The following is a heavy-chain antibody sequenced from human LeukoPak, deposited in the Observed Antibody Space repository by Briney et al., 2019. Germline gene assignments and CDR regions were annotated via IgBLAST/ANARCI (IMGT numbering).Heavy chain of an antibody. V-gene: IGHV4-4*07. CDR2: IYTSGST. Sequence: NPSETLSLTCTVSGGFISSYYWSWIRQPAGKGLEWIGRIYTSGSTNYNPSLKSRVTMSVDTSKNQFSLKLSSVTAADTAVYYCARAQLLGGYYYYYMDVWGKGTTVTVSS. CDR3: ARAQLLGGYYYYYMDV. CDR1: GGFISSYY. J-gene: IGHJ6*03. D-gene: IGHD2-2*01.